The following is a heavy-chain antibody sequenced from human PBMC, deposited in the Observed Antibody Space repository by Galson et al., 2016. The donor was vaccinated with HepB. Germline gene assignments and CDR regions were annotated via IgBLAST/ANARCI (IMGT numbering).Heavy chain of an antibody. D-gene: IGHD1-14*01. CDR3: ARDTGKRLDV. V-gene: IGHV7-4-1*02. CDR2: INTKTGKP. J-gene: IGHJ6*02. CDR1: GYSFITYA. Sequence: SVKVSCKASGYSFITYAMNWVRQAPGQGLEWMGWINTKTGKPMYAQDFTGRFVFSLDTSVNTAYLEISTLTADDSAVYYCARDTGKRLDVWGQGTTVTVSS.